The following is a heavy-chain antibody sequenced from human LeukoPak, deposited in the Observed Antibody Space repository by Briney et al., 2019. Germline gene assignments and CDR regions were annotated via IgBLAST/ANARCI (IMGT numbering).Heavy chain of an antibody. CDR3: ARGALRGYSYGLPTDFDY. J-gene: IGHJ4*02. V-gene: IGHV4-34*01. Sequence: SETLSLTCAVYGGSFSGYYWSWIRQPPGKGLEWIGEINHGGSTNYNPSLKSRVTISVDTSKNQFSLKLSSVTAADTAVYYCARGALRGYSYGLPTDFDYWGQGTLVTVSS. CDR1: GGSFSGYY. CDR2: INHGGST. D-gene: IGHD5-18*01.